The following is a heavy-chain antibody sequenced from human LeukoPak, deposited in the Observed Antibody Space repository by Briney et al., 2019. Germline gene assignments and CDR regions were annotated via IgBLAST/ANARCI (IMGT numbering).Heavy chain of an antibody. Sequence: GGSLLLSCSASGYTIRCVLMHLGRQAPGKGLEWVAVIWSDGSNKYYADSVKGRFTISRDNSKNTLYLQMNSLRAEDTAVYYCARNSCGFSDAWGQPCLVTVSS. V-gene: IGHV3-33*01. J-gene: IGHJ5*02. CDR2: IWSDGSNK. CDR1: GYTIRCVL. CDR3: ARNSCGFSDA. D-gene: IGHD6-19*01.